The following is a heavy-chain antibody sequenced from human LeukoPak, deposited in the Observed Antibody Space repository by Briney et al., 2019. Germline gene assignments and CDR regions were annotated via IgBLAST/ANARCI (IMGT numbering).Heavy chain of an antibody. D-gene: IGHD6-13*01. V-gene: IGHV4-59*01. CDR2: IYYSGST. CDR3: ARAPNMAAAGTSPWFAP. Sequence: SETLSLTCTVSGGSISSYYWSWIRQPPGKGLEWIGYIYYSGSTNYNPSLKSRVTISVDTSKNQFSLKLSSVTAADTAVYYCARAPNMAAAGTSPWFAPGGRGT. J-gene: IGHJ5*02. CDR1: GGSISSYY.